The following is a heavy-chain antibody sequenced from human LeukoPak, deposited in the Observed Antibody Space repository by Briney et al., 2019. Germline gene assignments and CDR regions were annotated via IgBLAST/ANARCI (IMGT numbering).Heavy chain of an antibody. CDR3: ARAEKAVTGTLDS. CDR2: MYNRGST. D-gene: IGHD6-19*01. CDR1: GDSISNYY. V-gene: IGHV4-59*01. Sequence: SETLSLTCTVSGDSISNYYWSWIRQSPGKELEWVGYMYNRGSTIYNPSLKSRVTISTDTSKNQYSLRLTSVSAADTAVYYCARAEKAVTGTLDSWGQGTLITVSS. J-gene: IGHJ4*02.